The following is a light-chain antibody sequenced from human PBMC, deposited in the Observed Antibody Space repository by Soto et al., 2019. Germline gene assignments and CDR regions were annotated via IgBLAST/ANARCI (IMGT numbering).Light chain of an antibody. CDR1: SSDIGDSNY. CDR2: DVS. V-gene: IGLV2-14*03. CDR3: SSFRSSSTSYV. J-gene: IGLJ1*01. Sequence: QSALTQPASVSGSPGQSITISCTGTSSDIGDSNYFSWYQQHPGKAPKLVIYDVSNRPSGVSNRFSGSKSANTASLTISGLQAEDEADYYCSSFRSSSTSYVFGTGTKLPS.